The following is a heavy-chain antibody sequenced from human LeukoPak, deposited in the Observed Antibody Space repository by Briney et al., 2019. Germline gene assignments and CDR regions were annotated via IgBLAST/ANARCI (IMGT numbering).Heavy chain of an antibody. D-gene: IGHD3-10*01. CDR2: ISSSSSYI. Sequence: GGSLRLSCAASGFTFSSYSMNWVRQAPGKGLEWVSSISSSSSYIYYADSVKGRFTISRGNAKNSLYLQMNSLRAEDTAVYYCARDSYGSGSSPPPIDYWGQGTLVTVSS. V-gene: IGHV3-21*01. CDR1: GFTFSSYS. J-gene: IGHJ4*02. CDR3: ARDSYGSGSSPPPIDY.